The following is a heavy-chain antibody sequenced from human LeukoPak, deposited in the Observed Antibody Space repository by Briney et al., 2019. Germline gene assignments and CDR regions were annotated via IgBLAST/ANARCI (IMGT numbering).Heavy chain of an antibody. J-gene: IGHJ4*02. V-gene: IGHV3-30*02. Sequence: PGGSLRLSCAASGFTFSICGMNWVRQAPGKGLEWVAFIRYDGSNKYYANSVKGRFTISRDNSKNTLYLQMNSLRAEDTAVYYCAKAPITIFGVVITHFDYWGQGTLVTVSS. CDR2: IRYDGSNK. CDR1: GFTFSICG. CDR3: AKAPITIFGVVITHFDY. D-gene: IGHD3-3*01.